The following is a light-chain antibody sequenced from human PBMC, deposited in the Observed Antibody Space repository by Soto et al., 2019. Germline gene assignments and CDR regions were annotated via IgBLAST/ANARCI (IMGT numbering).Light chain of an antibody. J-gene: IGKJ5*01. Sequence: DIVMTQSPDSLAVSLGERASINCTSSQSVFYSSANKDYIAWYQQKPGQPPKLLIYWASTRQSGVPERFSGSGSGTDFTLTITSLQAGDVAVYYCQQYHSTPITFGQGTRLEI. CDR1: QSVFYSSANKDY. CDR2: WAS. CDR3: QQYHSTPIT. V-gene: IGKV4-1*01.